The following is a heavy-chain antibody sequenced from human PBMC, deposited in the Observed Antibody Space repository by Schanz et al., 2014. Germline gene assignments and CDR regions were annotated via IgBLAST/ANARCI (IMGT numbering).Heavy chain of an antibody. CDR1: GYSFSTYA. Sequence: QVHLVQSESELKNPGASVKVSCKTSGYSFSTYAMNWVRQAPGQGLEWMGWINTKTGNPTYAQGFTGRFVFFLDTSVSTTHLQITNLKADDTAVYYCARGYCAGTSCPIFDYWGQGTLVTVSS. J-gene: IGHJ4*02. CDR2: INTKTGNP. D-gene: IGHD2-2*01. V-gene: IGHV7-4-1*02. CDR3: ARGYCAGTSCPIFDY.